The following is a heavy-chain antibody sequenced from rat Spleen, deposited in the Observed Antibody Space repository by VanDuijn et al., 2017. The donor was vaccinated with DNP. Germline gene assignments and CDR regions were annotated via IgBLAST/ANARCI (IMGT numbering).Heavy chain of an antibody. D-gene: IGHD1-12*02. CDR3: TTTDRNYYDGTPHYFDY. V-gene: IGHV5S10*01. CDR1: GFPFSNYY. CDR2: ISYEGSRN. J-gene: IGHJ2*01. Sequence: EVQLVESGGGLVQPGRSMKLSCAASGFPFSNYYMAWVRQAPKKGLEWVASISYEGSRNYYGDSVKGRFTISRDNAKSTLYLQMDSLRSEDTATYYCTTTDRNYYDGTPHYFDYWGQGVMVTVSS.